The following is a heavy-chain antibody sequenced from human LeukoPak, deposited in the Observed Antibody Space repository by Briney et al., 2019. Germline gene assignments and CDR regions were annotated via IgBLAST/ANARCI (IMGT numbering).Heavy chain of an antibody. D-gene: IGHD2-15*01. CDR1: GGSISSGSYY. V-gene: IGHV4-61*02. Sequence: SETLSLTCTVSGGSISSGSYYWSWIRQPAGKGLEWIGRIYTSGSTNYNPSLKSRVTISVDTSKNQFSLKLSSVTAADTAVYYCARGLYCSGALVCVAFDIWGQGTMVTVSS. CDR3: ARGLYCSGALVCVAFDI. J-gene: IGHJ3*02. CDR2: IYTSGST.